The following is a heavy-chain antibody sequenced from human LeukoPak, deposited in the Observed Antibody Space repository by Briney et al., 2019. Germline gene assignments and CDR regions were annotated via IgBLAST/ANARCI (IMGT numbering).Heavy chain of an antibody. CDR2: IYYSGTT. V-gene: IGHV4-39*01. J-gene: IGHJ4*02. Sequence: SETLSLTCTVSGGSISISSDYWGWIRQPPGKGWEWIGDIYYSGTTTYNPSLKSRVTMSVDTSKNQFSLKLNSATAADTAVYYCARRLSTRSYYLDDWGQGTLVTVSS. CDR3: ARRLSTRSYYLDD. D-gene: IGHD2/OR15-2a*01. CDR1: GGSISISSDY.